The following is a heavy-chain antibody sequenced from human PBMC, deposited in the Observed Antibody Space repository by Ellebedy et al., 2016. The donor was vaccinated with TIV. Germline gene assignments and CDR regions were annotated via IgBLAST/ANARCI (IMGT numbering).Heavy chain of an antibody. Sequence: GESLKISCAASGFTFTSFAMSWVRQAPGKGLEWVSTISHTGTRTYYADSVEGRFTISRDTSKKTLYLQMNSLRADDTAIYYCAKGRGGGSDSSAPRYYFDYWGLGTLVTVSS. D-gene: IGHD3-22*01. V-gene: IGHV3-23*01. J-gene: IGHJ4*02. CDR3: AKGRGGGSDSSAPRYYFDY. CDR1: GFTFTSFA. CDR2: ISHTGTRT.